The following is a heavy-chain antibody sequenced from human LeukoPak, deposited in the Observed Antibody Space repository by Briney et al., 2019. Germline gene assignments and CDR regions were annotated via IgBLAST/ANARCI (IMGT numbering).Heavy chain of an antibody. CDR1: GGSISSYF. CDR2: ISYSGST. D-gene: IGHD5-12*01. Sequence: SETLSLTCTVSGGSISSYFWSWLRQPPGKRLEWIGYISYSGSTDYNPSLKSRVTLSVDTSKNRLSLKLSSVIAADTAVYYCARKSSRGGFNGYDFWYFDLWGRGTLVTVSS. J-gene: IGHJ2*01. V-gene: IGHV4-59*08. CDR3: ARKSSRGGFNGYDFWYFDL.